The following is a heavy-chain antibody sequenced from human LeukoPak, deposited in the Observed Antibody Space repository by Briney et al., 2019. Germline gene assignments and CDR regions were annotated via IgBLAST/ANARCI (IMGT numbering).Heavy chain of an antibody. V-gene: IGHV3-66*01. D-gene: IGHD5-24*01. CDR3: ASGRRDGYLDY. CDR2: IYSGGST. Sequence: GRSLRLSCAASGFTFSGYAMHWVRQAPGKGLEWVSVIYSGGSTFYADSVKGLFTISRDNSKNTVYLQMNSLRAEDTAVYYCASGRRDGYLDYWGQGTLVTVSS. J-gene: IGHJ4*02. CDR1: GFTFSGYA.